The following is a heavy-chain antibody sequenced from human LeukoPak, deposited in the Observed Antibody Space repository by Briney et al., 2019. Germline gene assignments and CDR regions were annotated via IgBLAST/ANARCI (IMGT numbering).Heavy chain of an antibody. CDR3: ARDYYPNWFDP. CDR2: IYYSGST. J-gene: IGHJ5*02. D-gene: IGHD3-10*01. V-gene: IGHV4-39*07. CDR1: CGSISSSSYY. Sequence: SETLSLTCTVSCGSISSSSYYWGWIRQPPGQGLECIGSIYYSGSTYYNPSLKSRVTISVDTSKNQFSLKLSSVTAADTAVYYCARDYYPNWFDPWGQGTLVTVSS.